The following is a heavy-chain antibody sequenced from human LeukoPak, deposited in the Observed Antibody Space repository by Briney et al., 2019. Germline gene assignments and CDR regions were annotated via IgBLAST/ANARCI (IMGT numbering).Heavy chain of an antibody. V-gene: IGHV3-74*01. CDR3: ARGWEFGAP. CDR1: GFTFSSYW. D-gene: IGHD3-10*01. Sequence: GGSPRLSCAASGFTFSSYWMHWVRQAPGKGLVWVSRINSDGSSTFYADSVKGRFTISRDNAKNTLYLQMNGLRVEDTAVYYCARGWEFGAPWGQGTLVTVSS. J-gene: IGHJ5*02. CDR2: INSDGSST.